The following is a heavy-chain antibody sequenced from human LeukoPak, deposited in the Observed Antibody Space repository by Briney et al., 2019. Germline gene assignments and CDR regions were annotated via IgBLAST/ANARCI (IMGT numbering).Heavy chain of an antibody. J-gene: IGHJ4*02. CDR3: ATSGSAAAGRQVPYYFDY. CDR2: ISGSGGST. D-gene: IGHD6-13*01. CDR1: GFTFSSYA. V-gene: IGHV3-23*01. Sequence: GGSLRLSCAASGFTFSSYAMSWVRQAPGKGLEWVSAISGSGGSTYYADSVKGRFTISRDNSKNTLYLQMNSLRAEDTAVYYCATSGSAAAGRQVPYYFDYWGQGTLVTVSS.